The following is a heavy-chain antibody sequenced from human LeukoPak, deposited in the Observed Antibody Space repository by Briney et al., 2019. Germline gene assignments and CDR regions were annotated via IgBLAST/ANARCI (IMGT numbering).Heavy chain of an antibody. CDR3: ARDMGYSYGNDAFDI. CDR2: IYSGGST. Sequence: GGSLRLSCAASGFTVSSNYMSWVRQPPGKGLEWVSVIYSGGSTYYADSVKGRFTISRDNSKNTLYLQMNSLRAEDTAVYYCARDMGYSYGNDAFDIWGQGTMVTVSS. CDR1: GFTVSSNY. D-gene: IGHD5-18*01. V-gene: IGHV3-53*01. J-gene: IGHJ3*02.